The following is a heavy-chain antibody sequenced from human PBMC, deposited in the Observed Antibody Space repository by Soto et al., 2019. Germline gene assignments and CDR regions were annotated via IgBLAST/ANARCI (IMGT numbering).Heavy chain of an antibody. Sequence: PGGSLRLSCAASGFTFSSYAMHWVRQAPGKGLEWVAVISYDGSNKYYADSVKGRFTISRDNSKNTLYLQMNSLRAEDTAVYYCAREPVLRFLEWSGYYYYGMDVWGQGTTVTVSS. V-gene: IGHV3-30-3*01. CDR1: GFTFSSYA. J-gene: IGHJ6*02. D-gene: IGHD3-3*01. CDR2: ISYDGSNK. CDR3: AREPVLRFLEWSGYYYYGMDV.